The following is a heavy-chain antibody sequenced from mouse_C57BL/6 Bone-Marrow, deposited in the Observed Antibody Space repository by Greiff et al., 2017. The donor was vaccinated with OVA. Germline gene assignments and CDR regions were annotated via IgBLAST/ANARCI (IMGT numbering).Heavy chain of an antibody. D-gene: IGHD1-1*01. CDR1: GYTFTSYG. Sequence: DVQLQESGAELVRPGSSVKMSCKTSGYTFTSYGINWVKQRPGQGLEWIGYIYIGNGYTEYNEKFKGKATLTSDTSSSTAYMQLSSLTSEDSAIYFCARSFYYYGSSPLAYWGQGTLVTVSA. CDR3: ARSFYYYGSSPLAY. V-gene: IGHV1-58*01. J-gene: IGHJ3*01. CDR2: IYIGNGYT.